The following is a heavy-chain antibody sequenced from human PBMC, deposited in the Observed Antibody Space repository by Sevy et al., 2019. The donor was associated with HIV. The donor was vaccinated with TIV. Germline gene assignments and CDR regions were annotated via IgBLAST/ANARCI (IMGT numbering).Heavy chain of an antibody. Sequence: GGSLRLSCAASGFTFDDYAMHWVRQAPGKGLEWVSGISWNSGSIGYADSVKGRFTISRDNAKNSLYLQMNSLRAEDTALYYRAKDISCSSTSCHPYYYYGMDVWGQGTTVTVSS. V-gene: IGHV3-9*01. D-gene: IGHD2-2*01. CDR1: GFTFDDYA. J-gene: IGHJ6*02. CDR3: AKDISCSSTSCHPYYYYGMDV. CDR2: ISWNSGSI.